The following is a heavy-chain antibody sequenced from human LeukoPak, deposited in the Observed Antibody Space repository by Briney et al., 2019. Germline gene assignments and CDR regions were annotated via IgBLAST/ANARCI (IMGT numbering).Heavy chain of an antibody. Sequence: SETLSLTCTVSGDSISSYYWTWIRQPPGKGLEWIGNIYFSGSTNYNPSLQSRVTISGDTSKNQFSLKLSSVTAADTAVYYCARSHYDSSGHYAHFDYWGQGTLVTVSS. J-gene: IGHJ4*02. D-gene: IGHD3-22*01. CDR1: GDSISSYY. CDR2: IYFSGST. V-gene: IGHV4-59*08. CDR3: ARSHYDSSGHYAHFDY.